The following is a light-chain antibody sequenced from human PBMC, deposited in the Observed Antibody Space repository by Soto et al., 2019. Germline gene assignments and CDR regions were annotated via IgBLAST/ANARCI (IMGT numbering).Light chain of an antibody. CDR3: QTWGTGIQV. CDR1: SGHSNYA. V-gene: IGLV4-69*01. CDR2: INSDGSH. Sequence: QTVVTQSPSASASLGASVKLTCTLSSGHSNYAIAWHQQQPEKGPRYLMKINSDGSHSRGDGIPDRFSGSRSGAERYLTISSLQSEDEADYYCQTWGTGIQVFGGGTQLTVL. J-gene: IGLJ2*01.